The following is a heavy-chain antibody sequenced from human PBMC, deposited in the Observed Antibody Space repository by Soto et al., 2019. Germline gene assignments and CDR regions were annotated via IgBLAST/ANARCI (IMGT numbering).Heavy chain of an antibody. D-gene: IGHD5-18*01. CDR3: ARINVDTAMVTSHGYFDY. CDR2: IIPIFGTA. J-gene: IGHJ4*02. Sequence: ASVKVSCKASGGTFSSYAISWVRQAPGQGLEWMGGIIPIFGTANYAQKFQGRVTITADESTSTAYMELSSLRSEDTAVYYCARINVDTAMVTSHGYFDYWGQGTLVTVSS. CDR1: GGTFSSYA. V-gene: IGHV1-69*13.